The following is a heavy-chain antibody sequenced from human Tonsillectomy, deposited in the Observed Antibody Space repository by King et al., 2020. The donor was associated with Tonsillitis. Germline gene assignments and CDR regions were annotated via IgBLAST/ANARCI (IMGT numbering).Heavy chain of an antibody. J-gene: IGHJ6*03. D-gene: IGHD5-12*01. Sequence: QLVQSGAEVKKPGASVTVSCKASGYIFTHYNISWVRQAPGQGLEWMGWISANNGDTNYAQNFQGRVTMATDTSTTTAYLELRSLRSDDTAVYYCSGAICSDSGYDCGYFYYYYMDVWGKGTTVTVSS. CDR2: ISANNGDT. CDR3: SGAICSDSGYDCGYFYYYYMDV. CDR1: GYIFTHYN. V-gene: IGHV1-18*01.